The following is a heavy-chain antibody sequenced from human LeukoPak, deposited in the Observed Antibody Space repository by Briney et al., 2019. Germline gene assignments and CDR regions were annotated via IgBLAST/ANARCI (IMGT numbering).Heavy chain of an antibody. CDR3: ARTYINFYIYFDP. Sequence: SETLYLTCSVSGYSIYKVYHWVCVRQPPGKGLECIGSFSHIGSTYYNPSLESRVTRSLDTSKNQSALELSSVTAADTAVYYWARTYINFYIYFDPWGQGTLVTVSS. CDR2: FSHIGST. J-gene: IGHJ5*02. V-gene: IGHV4-38-2*02. D-gene: IGHD4-11*01. CDR1: GYSIYKVYH.